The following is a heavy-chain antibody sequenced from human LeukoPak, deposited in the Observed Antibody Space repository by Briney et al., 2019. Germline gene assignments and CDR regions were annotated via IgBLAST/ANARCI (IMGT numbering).Heavy chain of an antibody. Sequence: ASVKVSCKASGYTFTSYGISWVRQAPGQGLEWMGWISAYNGNTNYAQKLQGRVTMTTDTSTSTAYMELRSLRSDDTAVYYCARDQDIVVLPAATYNWFDPWGQGTPVTVSS. CDR2: ISAYNGNT. V-gene: IGHV1-18*01. CDR3: ARDQDIVVLPAATYNWFDP. J-gene: IGHJ5*02. CDR1: GYTFTSYG. D-gene: IGHD2-2*01.